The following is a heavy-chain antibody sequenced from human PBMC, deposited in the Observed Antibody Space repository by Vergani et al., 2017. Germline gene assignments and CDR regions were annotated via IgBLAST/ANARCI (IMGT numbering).Heavy chain of an antibody. CDR2: ISGSGGST. D-gene: IGHD6-19*01. CDR3: AKVGRSEVAGTFGAFDI. CDR1: GFTFNHYA. Sequence: QLLESGGDLVQPGGSLRLSCAASGFTFNHYAMNWVRQAPGKGLEWVSGISGSGGSTYYAGSVKGRFTISRDNSKNTLFLHMNSLRPEDTAVYYCAKVGRSEVAGTFGAFDIWGQGTMVTVSS. V-gene: IGHV3-23*01. J-gene: IGHJ3*02.